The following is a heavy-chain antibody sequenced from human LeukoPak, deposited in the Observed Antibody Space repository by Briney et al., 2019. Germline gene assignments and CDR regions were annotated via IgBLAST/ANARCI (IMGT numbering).Heavy chain of an antibody. Sequence: PSETLSLTCAVYGGSFSGYYWSWIRQPPGKGLEWIGEINHSGSTNYNPSLKSRVTISVDTSKNQFSLKLSSVTAADTAVYYCARKGAVAGEGFDYWGRGTLVTVSS. CDR1: GGSFSGYY. J-gene: IGHJ2*01. CDR3: ARKGAVAGEGFDY. D-gene: IGHD6-19*01. CDR2: INHSGST. V-gene: IGHV4-34*01.